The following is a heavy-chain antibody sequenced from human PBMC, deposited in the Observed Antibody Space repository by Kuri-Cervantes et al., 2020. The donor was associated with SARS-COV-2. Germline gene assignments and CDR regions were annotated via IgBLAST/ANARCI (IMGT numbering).Heavy chain of an antibody. D-gene: IGHD3-10*01. Sequence: LSLTCAASGFTFDEYAMHWVRQAPGKGLEWVSGISWNSGNIDYADSVKGRFTISRDNAKNSLYLQMNSLRAEDTAVYYCAKTLFRAMVRGVQNAYYFDYWGRGTLVTVSS. CDR3: AKTLFRAMVRGVQNAYYFDY. J-gene: IGHJ4*02. CDR1: GFTFDEYA. CDR2: ISWNSGNI. V-gene: IGHV3-9*01.